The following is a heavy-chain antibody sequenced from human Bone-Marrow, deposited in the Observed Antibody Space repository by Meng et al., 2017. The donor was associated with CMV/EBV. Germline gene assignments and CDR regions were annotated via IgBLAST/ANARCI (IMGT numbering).Heavy chain of an antibody. J-gene: IGHJ5*02. CDR2: IYYSGST. Sequence: GSLRLSCTVSGGSISSYYWSWIRQPPGKGLEWIGYIYYSGSTNYNPSLKSRVTISVDTSKNQFSLKLSSVTAADTAVYYCARGQRGTYYYDSSGYYYTKRNWFDPWGQGTLVTVSS. V-gene: IGHV4-59*12. CDR3: ARGQRGTYYYDSSGYYYTKRNWFDP. D-gene: IGHD3-22*01. CDR1: GGSISSYY.